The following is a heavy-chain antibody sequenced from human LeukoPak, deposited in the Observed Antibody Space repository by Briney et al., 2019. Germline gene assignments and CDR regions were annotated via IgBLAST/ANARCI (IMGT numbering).Heavy chain of an antibody. Sequence: GGSLRLSCAASGFTFSGYAMNWVRQAPGKGLDWVSAITGSGGSTYYADSVKGRFTISRDNSKNTLFLQLNSLRADDTAVYYCAKVRLETFGGRGFDYWGQGTLVTVSS. CDR3: AKVRLETFGGRGFDY. J-gene: IGHJ4*02. D-gene: IGHD3-16*01. CDR1: GFTFSGYA. CDR2: ITGSGGST. V-gene: IGHV3-23*01.